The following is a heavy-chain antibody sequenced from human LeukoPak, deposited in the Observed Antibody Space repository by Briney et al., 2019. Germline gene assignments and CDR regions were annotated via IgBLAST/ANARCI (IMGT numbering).Heavy chain of an antibody. J-gene: IGHJ5*02. CDR2: INPNSGGT. CDR3: ARGGYCSSTSCYRRNWFDP. CDR1: GYTFTGHY. V-gene: IGHV1-2*02. Sequence: ASVKVSCKASGYTFTGHYMHWVRQAPGQGLEWMGWINPNSGGTNYAQKFQGRVTMTRDTSISTAYMELSRLRSDDTAVYYCARGGYCSSTSCYRRNWFDPWGQGTLVTVSS. D-gene: IGHD2-2*02.